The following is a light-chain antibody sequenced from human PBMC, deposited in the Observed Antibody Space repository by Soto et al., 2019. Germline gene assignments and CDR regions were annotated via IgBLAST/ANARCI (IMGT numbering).Light chain of an antibody. CDR1: QSIRTY. V-gene: IGKV1-39*01. CDR2: AAS. Sequence: DFQMTQSPSSLSASIGDRVTITCRASQSIRTYLNWYQQKPGKAPQLLIYAASRLQSGVPSRFRGSGSGTDFTLTISSLQPEDFATYSCQQSYSTMATSGQGTKVEIK. CDR3: QQSYSTMAT. J-gene: IGKJ1*01.